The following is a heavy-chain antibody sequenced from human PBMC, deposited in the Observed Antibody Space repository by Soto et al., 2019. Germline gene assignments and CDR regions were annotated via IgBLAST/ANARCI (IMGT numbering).Heavy chain of an antibody. CDR2: ISWNSGSI. Sequence: GGSLRLSCAASGFTFDDYAMHWVRQAPGKGLEWVSGISWNSGSIGYADSVKGRFTISRDNAKNSLYLQMNSLRAEDTALYYCAKGDLSRSGSYSAYYFDYWGQGTLVTVSS. CDR3: AKGDLSRSGSYSAYYFDY. D-gene: IGHD3-10*01. V-gene: IGHV3-9*01. J-gene: IGHJ4*02. CDR1: GFTFDDYA.